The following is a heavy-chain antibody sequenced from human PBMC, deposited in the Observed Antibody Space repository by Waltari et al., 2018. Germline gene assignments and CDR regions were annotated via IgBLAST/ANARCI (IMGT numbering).Heavy chain of an antibody. D-gene: IGHD6-13*01. Sequence: QLQLQESGPGLVKPSETLSLTCTVSGGSISSSSYYWGWIRQPPGKGLEWIGSIYYSGSTYYNPSLKSRVTISVDTSKNQFSLKLSSVTAADTAVYYCASQGSSWSSVDYWGQGTLVTVSS. CDR3: ASQGSSWSSVDY. CDR1: GGSISSSSYY. J-gene: IGHJ4*02. CDR2: IYYSGST. V-gene: IGHV4-39*01.